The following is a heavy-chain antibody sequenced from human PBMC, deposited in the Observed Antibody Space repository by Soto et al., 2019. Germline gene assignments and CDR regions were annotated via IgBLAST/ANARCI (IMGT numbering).Heavy chain of an antibody. CDR3: ARDRGYSGYGDY. Sequence: ASVKVSCKASGYAFTSYAMHWVRQAPGQRLEWMGWINAYNGNTKYSQKFQGRVTMTTDTSTSTAYMELRSLRSDDTAVYYCARDRGYSGYGDYWGQGTLVTVSS. V-gene: IGHV1-3*01. J-gene: IGHJ4*02. CDR1: GYAFTSYA. D-gene: IGHD5-12*01. CDR2: INAYNGNT.